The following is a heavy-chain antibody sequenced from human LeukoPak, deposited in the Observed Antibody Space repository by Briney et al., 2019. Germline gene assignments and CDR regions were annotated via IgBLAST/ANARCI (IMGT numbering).Heavy chain of an antibody. Sequence: GASVKVSCKAPGGTFSSYAISWVRQAPGQGLEWMRRIIPIFGTANYAQKFQGRVTITTDESTSTAYMELSSLRSEDTAVHYCARDGNSDYVWGSYRYTSVNDAFDIWGQGTMVTVSS. CDR2: IIPIFGTA. J-gene: IGHJ3*02. CDR3: ARDGNSDYVWGSYRYTSVNDAFDI. V-gene: IGHV1-69*05. D-gene: IGHD3-16*02. CDR1: GGTFSSYA.